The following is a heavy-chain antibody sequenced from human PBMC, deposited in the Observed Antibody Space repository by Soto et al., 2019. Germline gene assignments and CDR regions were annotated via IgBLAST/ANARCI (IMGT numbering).Heavy chain of an antibody. J-gene: IGHJ6*02. CDR2: IYYSGST. Sequence: ALETLSHTCTVSGGSSSSYYWSLIRQPPGKGLEWIGYIYYSGSTNYNPSLKSRVTISVDTSKNQFSLKLSSVTAADTAVYYCAREGISSSWYNYYGMDVWGQGTTVTVSS. V-gene: IGHV4-59*01. CDR3: AREGISSSWYNYYGMDV. D-gene: IGHD6-13*01. CDR1: GGSSSSYY.